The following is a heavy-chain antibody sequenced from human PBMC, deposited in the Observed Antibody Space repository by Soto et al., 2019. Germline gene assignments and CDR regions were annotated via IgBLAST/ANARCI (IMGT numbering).Heavy chain of an antibody. V-gene: IGHV5-51*01. Sequence: PGESLKISCKGSGYSFTSYWIGWVRQMPGKGLEWMGIIYPGDSDTRYSPSFQGQVTISADKSIGTAYLQWSSLKASDTAMYYCARHRPYCSSTSCYVHGMDVWGQGTTVTVSS. D-gene: IGHD2-2*01. CDR2: IYPGDSDT. CDR3: ARHRPYCSSTSCYVHGMDV. J-gene: IGHJ6*02. CDR1: GYSFTSYW.